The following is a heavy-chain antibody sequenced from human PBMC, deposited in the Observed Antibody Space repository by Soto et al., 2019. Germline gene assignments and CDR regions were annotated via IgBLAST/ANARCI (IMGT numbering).Heavy chain of an antibody. Sequence: SVKVSCKASGGTFSSYAISWVLQAPGQGLEWMGGIIPIFGTANYAQKFQGRVTITADESTSTAYMELSSLRSEDTAVYYCARELGSSQYYYYYYGMDVWGQGTTVTVSS. CDR3: ARELGSSQYYYYYYGMDV. V-gene: IGHV1-69*13. CDR1: GGTFSSYA. D-gene: IGHD3-10*01. CDR2: IIPIFGTA. J-gene: IGHJ6*02.